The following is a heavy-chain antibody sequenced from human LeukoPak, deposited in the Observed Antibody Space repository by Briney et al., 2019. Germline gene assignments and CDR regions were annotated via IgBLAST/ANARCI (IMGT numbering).Heavy chain of an antibody. J-gene: IGHJ6*02. CDR1: GGSFSGYY. D-gene: IGHD3-10*01. CDR2: INHSGST. Sequence: SETLSLTCAVYGGSFSGYYWSWIRQPPGKGLEWIGEINHSGSTNYNPSLKSRVTISVDTSKNQFSLKLSSVTAADTAVYYCATSYGSGSSPSGMDVWGQGTSVTVSS. CDR3: ATSYGSGSSPSGMDV. V-gene: IGHV4-34*01.